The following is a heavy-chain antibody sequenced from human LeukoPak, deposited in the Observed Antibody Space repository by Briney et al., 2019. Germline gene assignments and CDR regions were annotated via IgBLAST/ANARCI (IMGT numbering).Heavy chain of an antibody. CDR2: MNPNSGNT. CDR3: ATGGSSWRSNWFDP. Sequence: ASVKVSCKASGYTFTTYDINWVRQATGQGLEWMGWMNPNSGNTGYAQKFQGRVTMTRNTSISTAYMEPSSLRSEDTAVYYCATGGSSWRSNWFDPWGQGTLDTVSS. J-gene: IGHJ5*02. V-gene: IGHV1-8*01. D-gene: IGHD6-13*01. CDR1: GYTFTTYD.